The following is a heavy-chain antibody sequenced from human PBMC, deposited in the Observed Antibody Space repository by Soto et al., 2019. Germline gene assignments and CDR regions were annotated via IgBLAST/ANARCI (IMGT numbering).Heavy chain of an antibody. Sequence: QVQLVESGGGVVQPGRSLRLSCAASGFTFSSYGMPWVRQAPGKGLEWVAVISYDGSNKYYADSVKGRFTISRDNSKNTPYLQMNSLRAEDTAVYYCAKSSSTGYGMDVWGQGTTVTVSS. V-gene: IGHV3-30*18. CDR1: GFTFSSYG. CDR3: AKSSSTGYGMDV. J-gene: IGHJ6*02. CDR2: ISYDGSNK.